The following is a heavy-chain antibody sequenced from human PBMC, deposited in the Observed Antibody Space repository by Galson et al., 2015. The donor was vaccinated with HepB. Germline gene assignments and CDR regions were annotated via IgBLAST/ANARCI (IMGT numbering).Heavy chain of an antibody. J-gene: IGHJ4*02. CDR3: ASHPSVVVVGG. V-gene: IGHV3-11*03. CDR2: ISSSSSYT. Sequence: SLRLSCAASGFTFSSYAMSWVRQAPGKGLEWVSYISSSSSYTNYADSVKGRFTISRDNAKNSLYLQMNSLRAEDTAVYYCASHPSVVVVGGWGQGTLVTVSS. CDR1: GFTFSSYA. D-gene: IGHD2-21*01.